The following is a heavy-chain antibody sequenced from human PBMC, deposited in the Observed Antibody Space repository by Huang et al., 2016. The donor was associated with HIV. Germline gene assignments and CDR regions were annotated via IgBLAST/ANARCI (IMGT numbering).Heavy chain of an antibody. Sequence: QVRLVESGGGVVQPGASLRLSCAASGFTFSANGMDWVGQAPGKGLEWVSFIRYDGSNQYLRDSVKGRFTTSRDNSKNTLYLQMDSLRPEDTAMYYCVKERGSSRARSSFDVWGQGTFVTVSS. CDR3: VKERGSSRARSSFDV. D-gene: IGHD6-13*01. CDR2: IRYDGSNQ. J-gene: IGHJ3*01. V-gene: IGHV3-30*02. CDR1: GFTFSANG.